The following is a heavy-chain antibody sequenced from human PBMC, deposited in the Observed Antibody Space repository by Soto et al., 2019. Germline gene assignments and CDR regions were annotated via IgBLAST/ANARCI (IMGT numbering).Heavy chain of an antibody. J-gene: IGHJ4*02. CDR3: ARDNWNSY. CDR1: GFTFNLYW. V-gene: IGHV3-74*01. D-gene: IGHD1-7*01. Sequence: EVHLVESGGGLVQPGGSLRPSCAASGFTFNLYWMHWVRQAPGKGLVWVSRINPDGSSTTYADSVKGRFTISRDNSKNTVYLQMNGLGAEDTAIYYCARDNWNSYWGQGALVTVSS. CDR2: INPDGSST.